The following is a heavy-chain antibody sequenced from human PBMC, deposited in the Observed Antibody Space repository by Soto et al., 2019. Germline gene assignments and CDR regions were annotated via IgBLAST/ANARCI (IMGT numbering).Heavy chain of an antibody. V-gene: IGHV3-48*02. CDR1: GFTFSSYS. J-gene: IGHJ5*01. CDR3: ARDCDSSSCYDS. D-gene: IGHD2-2*01. CDR2: ITGSGRTT. Sequence: GGSLRLSCAASGFTFSSYSLNWVRQAPGKGLEWISYITGSGRTTVYADSVKGRFTISRDNAKNSLYLQMYSLRDEDTAMYFCARDCDSSSCYDSWGQGTLVTVS.